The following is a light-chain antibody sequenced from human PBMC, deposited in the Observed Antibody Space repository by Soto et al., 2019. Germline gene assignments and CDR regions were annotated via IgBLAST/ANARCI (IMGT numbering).Light chain of an antibody. J-gene: IGKJ1*01. CDR2: SAN. V-gene: IGKV1-17*03. Sequence: DIQMTQSPSDMSASVGDRVTITCRASQDISNFLVWFQQRPGKVPKRLMYSANRLESGVPSRFSGSGSGTEFTLTISSLQPEDFATYYCQQRSNWPRTFGQGTKVEIK. CDR1: QDISNF. CDR3: QQRSNWPRT.